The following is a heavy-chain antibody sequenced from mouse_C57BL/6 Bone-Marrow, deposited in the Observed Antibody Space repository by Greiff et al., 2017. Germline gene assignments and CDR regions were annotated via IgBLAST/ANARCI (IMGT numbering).Heavy chain of an antibody. J-gene: IGHJ2*01. Sequence: VQLQQPGAELVKPGASVKLSCKASGYTFTSYWLHWVKQRPGQGLEWIGEIDPSDSYTNYNQKFKGKATLTVDTSSSTAYLQLSSLTSEDSAVYYCAREVVMYYFGYWGEDTTLSVSS. V-gene: IGHV1-50*01. CDR1: GYTFTSYW. CDR2: IDPSDSYT. D-gene: IGHD1-1*01. CDR3: AREVVMYYFGY.